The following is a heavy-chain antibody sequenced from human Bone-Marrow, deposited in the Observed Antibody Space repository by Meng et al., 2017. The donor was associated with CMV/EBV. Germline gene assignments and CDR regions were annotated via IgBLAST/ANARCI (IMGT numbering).Heavy chain of an antibody. CDR1: GYTFTSYG. D-gene: IGHD2-8*01. Sequence: ASVKVSCKASGYTFTSYGISWVRQAPGQGLEWMGWISAYNGNTNYAQKLQGRVTMTTDTSTSTAYMELRSLRSDDTAVYYCARVDVLMLYAQYYYYYGMDVWGQGTTVTVSS. J-gene: IGHJ6*02. CDR2: ISAYNGNT. CDR3: ARVDVLMLYAQYYYYYGMDV. V-gene: IGHV1-18*01.